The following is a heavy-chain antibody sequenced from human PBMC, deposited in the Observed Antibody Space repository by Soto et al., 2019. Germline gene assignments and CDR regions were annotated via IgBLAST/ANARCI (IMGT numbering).Heavy chain of an antibody. CDR2: ISSSSSTI. Sequence: KGLEIVSYISSSSSTIYYADSVKGRFNISRDNAKNSLYLQMNSLRDEDTAVYYCARDYFFQAEDGIRFSVPVSAFLLNRSSDL. V-gene: IGHV3-48*02. D-gene: IGHD3-3*01. CDR3: ARDYFFQAEDGIRFSVPVSAFLLNRSSDL. J-gene: IGHJ2*01.